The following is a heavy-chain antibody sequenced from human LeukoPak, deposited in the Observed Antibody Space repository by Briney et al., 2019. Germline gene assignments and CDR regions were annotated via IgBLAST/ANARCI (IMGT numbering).Heavy chain of an antibody. Sequence: GGSLRLSCAASGFTFSSYWMSWVRQAPGKGLEWVANIKQDGSEKYYVDSVKGRFTISRDNAKNSLYLQMNSLRAEDTAVYYCAKDKRLWFGELLDGLDYWGQGTLVTVSS. V-gene: IGHV3-7*01. D-gene: IGHD3-10*01. J-gene: IGHJ4*02. CDR1: GFTFSSYW. CDR2: IKQDGSEK. CDR3: AKDKRLWFGELLDGLDY.